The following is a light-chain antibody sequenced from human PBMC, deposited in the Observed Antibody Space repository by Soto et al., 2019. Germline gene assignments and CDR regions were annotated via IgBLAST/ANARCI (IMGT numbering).Light chain of an antibody. CDR3: QAFWL. CDR1: SSNIGAGFD. Sequence: QSVLTQPPSVSGAPGQRVTIPCTGSSSNIGAGFDVHWYQQFPGTAPKLLIYGNNNRPSGVPDRFSGSKSDTSASLTITGLQAEDEADYYCQAFWLFGGGTKLTVL. V-gene: IGLV1-40*01. J-gene: IGLJ3*02. CDR2: GNN.